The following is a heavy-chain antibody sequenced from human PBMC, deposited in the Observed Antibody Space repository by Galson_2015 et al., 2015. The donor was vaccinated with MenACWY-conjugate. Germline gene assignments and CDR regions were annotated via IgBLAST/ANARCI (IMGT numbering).Heavy chain of an antibody. D-gene: IGHD6-19*01. V-gene: IGHV3-21*06. Sequence: QAPGKGLEWVSTILSGSVHNYCRVSVEGRFNISRDNAKNLVFLQMSNPRVEDTAVYYCVASGWSILAGRPSFLDVWGKGTTVIFSS. J-gene: IGHJ6*04. CDR3: VASGWSILAGRPSFLDV. CDR2: ILSGSVHN.